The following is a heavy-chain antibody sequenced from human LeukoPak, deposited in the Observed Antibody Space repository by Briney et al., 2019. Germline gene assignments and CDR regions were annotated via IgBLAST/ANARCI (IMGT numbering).Heavy chain of an antibody. CDR1: GFTFSAYG. V-gene: IGHV3-23*01. Sequence: GGSLRLSCAASGFTFSAYGVTWVRQAPGKGLEWVSSMGVSGDNVHYADSVKGRFAISRDNSKNTLYLQMDSLRAEDAAVYYCAKDPNGDYVGAFDTWGQGTMVIVSS. CDR2: MGVSGDNV. J-gene: IGHJ3*02. CDR3: AKDPNGDYVGAFDT. D-gene: IGHD4-17*01.